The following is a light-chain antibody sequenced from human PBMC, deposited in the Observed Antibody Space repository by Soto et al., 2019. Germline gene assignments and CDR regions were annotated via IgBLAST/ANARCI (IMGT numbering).Light chain of an antibody. CDR3: QQYNNWPPWT. CDR2: GAT. J-gene: IGKJ1*01. Sequence: EIVMTQSPDTLSVSPGERATLSCRGSESVSTNLAWYQQKPGQPPRLLIYGATTRATGIPARFSGSGSETEFTLTISSLQSEDFAVYYCQQYNNWPPWTFGQGTKVDIK. V-gene: IGKV3-15*01. CDR1: ESVSTN.